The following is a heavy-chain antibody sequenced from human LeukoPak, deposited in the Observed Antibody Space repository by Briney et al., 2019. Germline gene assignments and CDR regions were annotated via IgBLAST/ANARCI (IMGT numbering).Heavy chain of an antibody. CDR3: ARVRREVLWFGEGRANWFDP. Sequence: GSSVKVSCKASGGTFSSYAISWVRQPPGQGLEWMGGIIPIFGTANYAPKFQGKVTITTDESTSTAYLELSSLRSEDTAVYYCARVRREVLWFGEGRANWFDPWGQGTLVTVSS. CDR1: GGTFSSYA. CDR2: IIPIFGTA. J-gene: IGHJ5*02. D-gene: IGHD3-10*01. V-gene: IGHV1-69*05.